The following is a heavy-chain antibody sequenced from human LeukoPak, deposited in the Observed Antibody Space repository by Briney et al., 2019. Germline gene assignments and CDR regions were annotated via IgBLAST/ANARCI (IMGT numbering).Heavy chain of an antibody. CDR1: GFTFSSYA. V-gene: IGHV3-23*01. CDR3: AKDPTTYYYDSSGYFDY. Sequence: GGSLRLSCAASGFTFSSYAMSWVRQAPGKGLEWVSAISGSGGSTYYADSVKGRFTISRDNSKNTLYLQMNSLRAKDTAVYYCAKDPTTYYYDSSGYFDYWGQGTLVTVSS. J-gene: IGHJ4*02. D-gene: IGHD3-22*01. CDR2: ISGSGGST.